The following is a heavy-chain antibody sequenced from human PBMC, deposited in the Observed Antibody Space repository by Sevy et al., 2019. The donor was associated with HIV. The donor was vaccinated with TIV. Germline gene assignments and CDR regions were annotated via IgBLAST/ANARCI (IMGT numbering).Heavy chain of an antibody. Sequence: GGSLRLSCAASGFTFSDYRMHWVRQAPGKGLEWVAVISYDGRNNKYNADSVKGRFTISRDNSKNTVYLQMNSLRAEDTAVYYCARASLSDYGEAFDYWGQGTLVTVSS. V-gene: IGHV3-30*04. J-gene: IGHJ4*02. CDR1: GFTFSDYR. CDR2: ISYDGRNNK. D-gene: IGHD4-17*01. CDR3: ARASLSDYGEAFDY.